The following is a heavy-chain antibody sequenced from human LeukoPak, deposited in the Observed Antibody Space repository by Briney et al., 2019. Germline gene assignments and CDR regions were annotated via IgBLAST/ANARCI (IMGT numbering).Heavy chain of an antibody. D-gene: IGHD5-12*01. J-gene: IGHJ6*03. Sequence: ASVKVSCKASGYTFTGYYMHWVRQAPGQGLEWMGWINPNSGGTNYAQKFQGRVTMTRDTSISTAYMELSRLRSDDTAVYYCARDNPGGSGYDYYYYYYMDAWGKGTTVTVSS. CDR3: ARDNPGGSGYDYYYYYYMDA. V-gene: IGHV1-2*02. CDR2: INPNSGGT. CDR1: GYTFTGYY.